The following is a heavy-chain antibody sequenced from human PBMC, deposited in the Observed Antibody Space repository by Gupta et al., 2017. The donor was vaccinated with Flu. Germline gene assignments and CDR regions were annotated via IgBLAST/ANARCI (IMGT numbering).Heavy chain of an antibody. CDR3: VRDPESSAFVI. CDR2: INPDGSTK. Sequence: EVQLVESGGDLVQPRGSLRLSCVASGFTFRNSWMTWVRQAPRTGLELVANINPDGSTKNYVDSVKGRFTISRDNVKNSVYLQMNSLRVDDTAKYYCVRDPESSAFVIWGQGTMVTVXS. V-gene: IGHV3-7*01. D-gene: IGHD1-7*01. J-gene: IGHJ3*02. CDR1: GFTFRNSW.